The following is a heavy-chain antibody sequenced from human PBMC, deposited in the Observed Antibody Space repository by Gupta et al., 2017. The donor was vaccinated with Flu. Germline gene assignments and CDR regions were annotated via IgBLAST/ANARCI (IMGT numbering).Heavy chain of an antibody. CDR3: AKGGWIRSYYSFMDV. J-gene: IGHJ6*03. Sequence: EVQLVASGGVVVQPGGSLRLSCAASGFTFNHYSMYWVRQAPGKGLECVSFINWDGDNTDYADSVKGRFTISRDNSKNSLYLQMNSLRTEDTALYYCAKGGWIRSYYSFMDVWGKGTTVTVSS. D-gene: IGHD2-15*01. CDR2: INWDGDNT. V-gene: IGHV3-43*01. CDR1: GFTFNHYS.